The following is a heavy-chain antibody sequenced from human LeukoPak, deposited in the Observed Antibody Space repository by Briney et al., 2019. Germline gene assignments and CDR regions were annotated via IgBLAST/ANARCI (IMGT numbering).Heavy chain of an antibody. Sequence: PSETLSLTCTVSGGSISSYYWSWIRQPAGKGLEWIGRIYTSGSTNYNPSLKSRVTMSVDTSKNQFSLKLSSVTAADTAVYYCARARTYYYDSSDGADAFDIWGQGTMVTVSS. V-gene: IGHV4-4*07. CDR2: IYTSGST. CDR3: ARARTYYYDSSDGADAFDI. CDR1: GGSISSYY. D-gene: IGHD3-22*01. J-gene: IGHJ3*02.